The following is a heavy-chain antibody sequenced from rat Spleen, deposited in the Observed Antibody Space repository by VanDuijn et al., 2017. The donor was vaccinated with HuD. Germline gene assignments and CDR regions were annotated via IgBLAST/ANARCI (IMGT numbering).Heavy chain of an antibody. V-gene: IGHV5-29*01. Sequence: EVQLVESGGGLVQPGGTLKLSCAASGITFSNYAMAWVRQAPTKGLEWVASISNTGGSTYYPDSVKGRFTIPRDNAKSTLYLQMNSLRSEDTATYYCAREAGVPFHYFDYWGRGVMVTVSS. CDR3: AREAGVPFHYFDY. J-gene: IGHJ2*01. D-gene: IGHD4-4*01. CDR2: ISNTGGST. CDR1: GITFSNYA.